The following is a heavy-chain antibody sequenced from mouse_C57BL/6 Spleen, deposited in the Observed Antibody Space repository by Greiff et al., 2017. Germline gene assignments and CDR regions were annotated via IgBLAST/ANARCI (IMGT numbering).Heavy chain of an antibody. D-gene: IGHD3-3*01. Sequence: QVQLQQSGAELVKPGASVKVSCKASGYTFTSYWMHWVKQRPGQGLEWIGRFHPSDSDTNYNQKFKGKATLTVDKSSSTAYMQLSSLTSEDSAVYYCAIGDRVFAYWGQGTLVTVSA. V-gene: IGHV1-74*01. CDR1: GYTFTSYW. CDR3: AIGDRVFAY. CDR2: FHPSDSDT. J-gene: IGHJ3*01.